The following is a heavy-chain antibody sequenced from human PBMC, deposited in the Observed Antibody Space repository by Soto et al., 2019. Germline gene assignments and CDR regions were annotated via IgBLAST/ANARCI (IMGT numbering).Heavy chain of an antibody. CDR2: IYYSGST. CDR1: GGSISSGYYY. J-gene: IGHJ6*02. Sequence: SETLSLTGTVSGGSISSGYYYWSWIRQPPGKGLEWIGYIYYSGSTYYNPSLKSRVTISVDTSKNQFSMKLSSVTAADTAVYYCARDREELDTDNYGMDGCGQGNTLAVSS. CDR3: ARDREELDTDNYGMDG. V-gene: IGHV4-30-4*01. D-gene: IGHD3-3*02.